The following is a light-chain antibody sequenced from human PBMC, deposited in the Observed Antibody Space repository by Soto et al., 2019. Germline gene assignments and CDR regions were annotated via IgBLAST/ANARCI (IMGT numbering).Light chain of an antibody. J-gene: IGKJ5*01. Sequence: SMSLGALSLTKKERATLSCRASQSVSSTYLAWYQQKPGQAPRVLIYEASFRATGIPDRFSGSGSGTDFTLTISRLEPEDVGMYYCNPFAGLLLITYC. V-gene: IGKV3-20*01. CDR2: EAS. CDR3: NPFAGLLLIT. CDR1: QSVSSTY.